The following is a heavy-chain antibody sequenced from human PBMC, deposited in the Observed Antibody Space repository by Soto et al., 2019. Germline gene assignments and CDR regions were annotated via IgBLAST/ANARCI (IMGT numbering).Heavy chain of an antibody. V-gene: IGHV1-2*04. Sequence: GASVKVSCKASGYTITCYYMHWVRQAPGQGLEWMGWINPNSGGTNYAQKFQGWVTMTRDTSISTAYMELSRLRSDDTAVYYCARDQKGYYDSSGRAAFDIWGQGTMVTVSS. CDR3: ARDQKGYYDSSGRAAFDI. J-gene: IGHJ3*02. D-gene: IGHD3-22*01. CDR1: GYTITCYY. CDR2: INPNSGGT.